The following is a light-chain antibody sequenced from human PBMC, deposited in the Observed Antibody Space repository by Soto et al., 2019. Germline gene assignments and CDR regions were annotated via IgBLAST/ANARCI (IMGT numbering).Light chain of an antibody. Sequence: EIVLTQSPVTLSLSPGESATLSCRASQSVTTFLAWYQQKPGRAPRLLIYDASKRATGIPARFSGSGSGTDFTLTISSLEPEDFAVYYCQQRTNWPLTFGGGTKVEIK. CDR3: QQRTNWPLT. V-gene: IGKV3-11*01. CDR2: DAS. J-gene: IGKJ4*01. CDR1: QSVTTF.